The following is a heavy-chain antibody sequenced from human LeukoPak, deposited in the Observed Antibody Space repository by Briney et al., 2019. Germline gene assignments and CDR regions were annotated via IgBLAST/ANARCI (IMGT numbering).Heavy chain of an antibody. D-gene: IGHD4-17*01. V-gene: IGHV4-39*01. Sequence: PSETLSLTCTVSGGSITSSSYYWGWIRQPPGKGLQWIGSIYYSGSTYYNPSLKSRVTISVDTSKNQFSLNLNSVTVADTAVYYCARQGYADFSPRPFDYWGQGTLVTVSS. CDR3: ARQGYADFSPRPFDY. CDR2: IYYSGST. CDR1: GGSITSSSYY. J-gene: IGHJ4*02.